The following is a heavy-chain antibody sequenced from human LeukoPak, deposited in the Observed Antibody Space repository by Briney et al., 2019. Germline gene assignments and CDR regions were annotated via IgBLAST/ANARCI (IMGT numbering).Heavy chain of an antibody. CDR1: EFTFSRYG. Sequence: GGPLKLSVPASEFTFSRYGLSWFGRAQGKGRDGLPNKRKDGSEKNYVGSVKARFTISRDNAKNSLYLQMNNLRAEDTAVYYCARVQCADVVCYKDRSSDYWGQGTLVTVSS. J-gene: IGHJ4*02. V-gene: IGHV3-7*01. CDR3: ARVQCADVVCYKDRSSDY. CDR2: KRKDGSEK. D-gene: IGHD2-8*01.